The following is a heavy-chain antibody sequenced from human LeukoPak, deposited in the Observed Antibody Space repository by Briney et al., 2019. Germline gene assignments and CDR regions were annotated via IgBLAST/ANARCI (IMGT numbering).Heavy chain of an antibody. V-gene: IGHV4-59*01. CDR3: ARGSRRGGYCSGGSCYLPFDY. CDR2: IYYSGST. D-gene: IGHD2-15*01. J-gene: IGHJ4*02. Sequence: SETLSLTCTVSGGSISSYYWSWIRQPPGKGLEWIGYIYYSGSTNYNPSLKSRVTISVDTSKNQFSLKLSSVTAADTAVYYCARGSRRGGYCSGGSCYLPFDYWGQGTLVTVSS. CDR1: GGSISSYY.